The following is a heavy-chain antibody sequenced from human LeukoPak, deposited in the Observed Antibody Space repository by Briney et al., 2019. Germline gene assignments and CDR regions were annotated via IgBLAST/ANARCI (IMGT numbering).Heavy chain of an antibody. CDR2: ISSSGSTI. V-gene: IGHV3-48*03. J-gene: IGHJ5*02. CDR1: GFTFSSYE. CDR3: ARGGYCSGGSCYSARQNWFDP. D-gene: IGHD2-15*01. Sequence: GGSLRLSCAASGFTFSSYEMNWVRQAPGKELEWVLYISSSGSTIYYADSVKGRFTISRDNAKNSLHLQMNSLRAEDTAVYYCARGGYCSGGSCYSARQNWFDPWGQGTLVTVSS.